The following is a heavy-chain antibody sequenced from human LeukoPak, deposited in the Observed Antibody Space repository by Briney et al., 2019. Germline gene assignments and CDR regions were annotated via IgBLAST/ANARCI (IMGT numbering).Heavy chain of an antibody. CDR2: INPSGGST. CDR1: GYTVTSYY. Sequence: ASVKVSCKASGYTVTSYYMHWVRQAPGQGLEWMGIINPSGGSTSYAQKFQGRVTMTRDTSTSTVYMELSSLRSEDTAVYYCARGPSLPYNSGWSVAFNRGQGTLVTVSS. J-gene: IGHJ1*01. V-gene: IGHV1-46*01. CDR3: ARGPSLPYNSGWSVAFN. D-gene: IGHD6-19*01.